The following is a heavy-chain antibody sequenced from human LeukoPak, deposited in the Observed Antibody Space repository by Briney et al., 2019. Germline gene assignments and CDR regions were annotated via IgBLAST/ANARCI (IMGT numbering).Heavy chain of an antibody. V-gene: IGHV4-4*02. Sequence: SGTLSLTCAVSGGSISSSNWWSWVRQPPGKGLEWIGEIYHSGSTNYNPSLKSRVTISVDKSKNQFSLKLSSVTAADTAVYYCARRATYYYGSGSFDYWGQGTLVTVSS. CDR3: ARRATYYYGSGSFDY. CDR1: GGSISSSNW. D-gene: IGHD3-10*01. J-gene: IGHJ4*02. CDR2: IYHSGST.